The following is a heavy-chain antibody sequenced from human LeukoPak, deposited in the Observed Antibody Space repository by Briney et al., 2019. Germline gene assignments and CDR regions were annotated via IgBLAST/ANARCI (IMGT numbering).Heavy chain of an antibody. CDR2: INHSGST. V-gene: IGHV4-34*01. Sequence: SETLSLTCAVYGGSFSGYYWSWIRQPPGKGLEWIGEINHSGSTNYNPSLKSRVTISVDTSKNQFSLKLSSVTPDDTALYYCARGGLVRGSLNSLTGFDIWGQGTMVTVSS. D-gene: IGHD3-10*01. CDR1: GGSFSGYY. J-gene: IGHJ3*02. CDR3: ARGGLVRGSLNSLTGFDI.